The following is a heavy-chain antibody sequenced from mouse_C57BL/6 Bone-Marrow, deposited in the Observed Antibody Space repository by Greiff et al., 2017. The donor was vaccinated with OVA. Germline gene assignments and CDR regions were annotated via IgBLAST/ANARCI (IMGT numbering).Heavy chain of an antibody. D-gene: IGHD1-3*01. CDR2: INPNNGGT. V-gene: IGHV1-26*01. CDR3: ARSDSSRPYAMDY. J-gene: IGHJ4*01. Sequence: VQLQQSGPELVKPGASVKISCKASGYTFTDYYMNWVKQSHGKSLEWIGDINPNNGGTSYNQKFKGKATLTVDKSSSTAYMELRSLTSEDSAVYFCARSDSSRPYAMDYWGQGTSVTVSS. CDR1: GYTFTDYY.